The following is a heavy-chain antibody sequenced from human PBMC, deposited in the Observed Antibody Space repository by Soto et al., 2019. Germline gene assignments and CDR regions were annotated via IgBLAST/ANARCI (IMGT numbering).Heavy chain of an antibody. CDR3: ARPVLSLTTVTTNWFDP. V-gene: IGHV5-10-1*01. Sequence: GESLKISCKGSGYSFTSYWISWVRQMPGKGLEWMGRIDPSDSYTNHSPSFQGHVTISADKSISTAYLQWSSLKASDTAMYYCARPVLSLTTVTTNWFDPWGQGTLVTVSS. D-gene: IGHD4-17*01. CDR2: IDPSDSYT. CDR1: GYSFTSYW. J-gene: IGHJ5*02.